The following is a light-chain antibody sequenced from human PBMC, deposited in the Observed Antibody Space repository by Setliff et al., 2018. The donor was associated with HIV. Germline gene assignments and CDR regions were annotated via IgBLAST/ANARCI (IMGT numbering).Light chain of an antibody. Sequence: QSALTQPASGSGSPGQSIALACTGARGDTSDYVSWYQLHPGKAPKLMIYDVSYRPSGVSSRLSGSRSGNTASLTISGLQPEDEADYFCCSSSGDSVWVFGAGTKVTVL. CDR1: RGDTSDY. CDR3: CSSSGDSVWV. CDR2: DVS. J-gene: IGLJ3*02. V-gene: IGLV2-14*03.